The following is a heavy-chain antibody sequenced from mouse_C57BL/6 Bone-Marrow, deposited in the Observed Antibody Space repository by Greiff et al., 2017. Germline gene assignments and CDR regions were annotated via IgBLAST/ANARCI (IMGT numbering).Heavy chain of an antibody. Sequence: VHVKQSGAELVRPGASVKLSCTASGFNIKDDSMHWVKQRPEQGLAWIGWLDPENGDTEYASKFQGKATITADTSSNTAYLQRSSLTSEDTAVYYWTTWGYYARDYWGQGTSVTVSS. V-gene: IGHV14-4*01. CDR2: LDPENGDT. J-gene: IGHJ4*01. CDR3: TTWGYYARDY. CDR1: GFNIKDDS.